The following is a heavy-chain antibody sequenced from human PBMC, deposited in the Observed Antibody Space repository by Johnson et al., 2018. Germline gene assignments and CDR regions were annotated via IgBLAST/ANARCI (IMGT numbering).Heavy chain of an antibody. Sequence: QVQLVESGAEVKKPGSSVKVSCKASGGTFSSYAISWVRQAPGQGLEWMGGIIPIFGTANYAQKFQGRVTITADDSTSTAYMGLSSLRSEDTAVYYCARVGDTAMVYYYYYFYMDVWGKGTTVTVS. J-gene: IGHJ6*03. CDR1: GGTFSSYA. CDR3: ARVGDTAMVYYYYYFYMDV. CDR2: IIPIFGTA. D-gene: IGHD5-18*01. V-gene: IGHV1-69*01.